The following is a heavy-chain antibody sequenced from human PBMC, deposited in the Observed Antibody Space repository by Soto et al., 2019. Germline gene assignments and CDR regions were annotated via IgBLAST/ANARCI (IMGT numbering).Heavy chain of an antibody. Sequence: EVQLVESGGGLVQLGGSLRLSCAASGITVSNNYMTWVRQAPGKGLEWVSVIYSDGSTYSADSVKGRFTISRDNSKNTLNLQMNGLRVEDTAVYYCAASRLNYLDVWGKGTTVTVS. V-gene: IGHV3-66*01. CDR2: IYSDGST. CDR1: GITVSNNY. J-gene: IGHJ6*03. CDR3: AASRLNYLDV.